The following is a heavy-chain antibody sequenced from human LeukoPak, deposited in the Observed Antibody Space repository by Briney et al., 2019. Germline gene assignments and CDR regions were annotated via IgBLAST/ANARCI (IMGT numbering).Heavy chain of an antibody. V-gene: IGHV3-23*01. J-gene: IGHJ5*02. CDR1: GFTFSAYA. D-gene: IGHD5/OR15-5a*01. CDR2: ISHDGYST. Sequence: GGSLRLSCAASGFTFSAYAMSWVRQAPGKGLEWVSTISHDGYSTYYADSVKGHFTVSRDKSKNMLYLQVNSLRAEDTAVYYCLKPTVSTGSDTWGQGTLVTVSS. CDR3: LKPTVSTGSDT.